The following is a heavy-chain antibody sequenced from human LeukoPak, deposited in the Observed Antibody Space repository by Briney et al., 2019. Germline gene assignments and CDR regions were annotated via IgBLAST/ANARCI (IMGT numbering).Heavy chain of an antibody. CDR3: AREVANPPENWFDP. J-gene: IGHJ5*02. D-gene: IGHD2-15*01. Sequence: PSQTLSLTCTVSGGSINSGGFYWTWIRQHPGKGLEWIGNIYYSGITYNNPSLKSRVTISIDTSKNQFSLRLSSATVADTAVYYCAREVANPPENWFDPWGQGTLVTVSS. CDR1: GGSINSGGFY. V-gene: IGHV4-31*03. CDR2: IYYSGIT.